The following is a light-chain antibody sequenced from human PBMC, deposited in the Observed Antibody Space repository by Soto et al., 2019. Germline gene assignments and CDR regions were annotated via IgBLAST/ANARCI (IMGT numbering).Light chain of an antibody. J-gene: IGKJ1*01. CDR1: KAISTW. Sequence: DIKMTQSPSSVSASVGDRVTITCRASKAISTWLAWYQQKPGKAPKLLIYAASNLQTGVPSRFIGSGSGTDFTLTISSLQPEDFATYYCQQANSFPRTFGQGTKVEIK. CDR3: QQANSFPRT. V-gene: IGKV1D-12*01. CDR2: AAS.